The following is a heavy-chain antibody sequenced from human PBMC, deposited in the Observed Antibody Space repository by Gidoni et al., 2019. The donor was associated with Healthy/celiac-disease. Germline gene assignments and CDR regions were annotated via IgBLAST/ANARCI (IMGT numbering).Heavy chain of an antibody. CDR1: GFPFSDYY. CDR3: ARDLYDGSGSYYNVEYYGMDV. Sequence: QVQLVESGGGLVKPGGSLRLSCAASGFPFSDYYISWIRQAPGKGLEWVSYISSSSSYTNYADSVKGRFTISRDNAKNSLYLQMNSLRAEDTAVYYCARDLYDGSGSYYNVEYYGMDVWGQGTTVTVSS. CDR2: ISSSSSYT. J-gene: IGHJ6*02. D-gene: IGHD3-10*01. V-gene: IGHV3-11*05.